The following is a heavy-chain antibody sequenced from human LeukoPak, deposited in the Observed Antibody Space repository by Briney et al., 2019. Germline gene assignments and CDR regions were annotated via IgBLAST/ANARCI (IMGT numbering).Heavy chain of an antibody. Sequence: ASVKVSCKASGYTFTDYYMHWARQAPGQGLEWMGWINPNSGGTNYAQKFQGRVTMTRDTSISTAYMELSRLRSDDTAVYYCARLEVVVVVAAIWFDPWGQGTLVTVSS. D-gene: IGHD2-15*01. CDR2: INPNSGGT. V-gene: IGHV1-2*02. CDR3: ARLEVVVVVAAIWFDP. CDR1: GYTFTDYY. J-gene: IGHJ5*02.